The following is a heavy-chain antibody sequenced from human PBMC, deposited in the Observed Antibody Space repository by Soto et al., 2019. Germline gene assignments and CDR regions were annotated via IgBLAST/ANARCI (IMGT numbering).Heavy chain of an antibody. J-gene: IGHJ5*02. CDR3: ARDRWSGYYLNWFDP. D-gene: IGHD3-3*01. Sequence: ASVKVSCKASGYTFTSYDINWVRQATGQGLEWMGWMNPNSGNTGYAQKLQGRVTMTTDASTSTAYMELRSLRSDDTAVYYCARDRWSGYYLNWFDPWGQGTLVTVSS. V-gene: IGHV1-8*01. CDR1: GYTFTSYD. CDR2: MNPNSGNT.